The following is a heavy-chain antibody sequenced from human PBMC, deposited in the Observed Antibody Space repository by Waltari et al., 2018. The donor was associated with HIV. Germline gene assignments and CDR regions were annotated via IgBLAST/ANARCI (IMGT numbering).Heavy chain of an antibody. J-gene: IGHJ5*02. CDR2: ISSSGNFK. D-gene: IGHD6-6*01. Sequence: EVQLVESGGGPVKPGESLRLSGVKSGFIFHSYTMNWVRQAPGKGPEWVSSISSSGNFKHYADSVKGRFTISRDNAENSLYLQMNGLRAEDTAIYYCARDSRGSTWSLNWFDPWGQGTLVTVSS. V-gene: IGHV3-21*02. CDR1: GFIFHSYT. CDR3: ARDSRGSTWSLNWFDP.